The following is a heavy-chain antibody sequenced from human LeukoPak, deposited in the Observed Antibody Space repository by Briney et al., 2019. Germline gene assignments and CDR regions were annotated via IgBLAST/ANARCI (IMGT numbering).Heavy chain of an antibody. J-gene: IGHJ4*02. CDR2: IKQDGSEK. V-gene: IGHV3-7*01. D-gene: IGHD3-9*01. CDR1: GFTFSSYW. Sequence: AGGSLRLPCAASGFTFSSYWMSWVRQAPGKGLEWVANIKQDGSEKYYVDSVKGRFTISRDNAKNSLYLQMNSLRAEDTAVYYCARGSRYFDWLLPDGFDYWGQGTLVTVSS. CDR3: ARGSRYFDWLLPDGFDY.